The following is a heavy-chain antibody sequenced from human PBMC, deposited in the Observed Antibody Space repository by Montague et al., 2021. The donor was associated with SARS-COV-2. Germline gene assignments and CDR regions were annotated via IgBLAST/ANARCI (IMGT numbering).Heavy chain of an antibody. V-gene: IGHV4-34*01. D-gene: IGHD3-22*01. CDR2: INHSGST. CDR3: ARGPRITMIVVVITDIWFDP. CDR1: GGSFSGYY. Sequence: SETQSLPCAVYGGSFSGYYWSWIRQPPGKGLEWIGEINHSGSTNYNPSLKSRVTISVDTSKNQFSLKLSSVTAADTAVYYCARGPRITMIVVVITDIWFDPWGQGTLVTVSS. J-gene: IGHJ5*02.